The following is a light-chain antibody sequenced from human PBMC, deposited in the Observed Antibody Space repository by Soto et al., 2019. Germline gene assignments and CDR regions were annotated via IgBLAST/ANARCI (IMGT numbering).Light chain of an antibody. CDR1: QTISSW. Sequence: DIHMTHSPSTLSGSVLDRVTITFRASQTISSWLAWYQQKPGKAPKLLIYVATTLQSGVPSRFSGSGSGTEFTLTISSLQPEDFATYYCQHYNSYSEAFGQGTKVDIK. J-gene: IGKJ1*01. CDR3: QHYNSYSEA. V-gene: IGKV1-5*01. CDR2: VAT.